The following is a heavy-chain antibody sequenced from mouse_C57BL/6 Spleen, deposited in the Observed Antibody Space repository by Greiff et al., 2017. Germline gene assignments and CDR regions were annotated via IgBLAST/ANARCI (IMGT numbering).Heavy chain of an antibody. CDR2: IYPGSGST. J-gene: IGHJ2*01. D-gene: IGHD2-3*01. CDR3: ARGKFYDGYYDY. V-gene: IGHV1-55*01. CDR1: GYTFTSYW. Sequence: VQLQQPGAELVKPGASVKMSCKASGYTFTSYWITWVKQRPGQGLEWIGDIYPGSGSTNYNEKFKSKATLTVDTSSSTAYMQLSSLTSEDSAVYYCARGKFYDGYYDYWGQGTTLTVSS.